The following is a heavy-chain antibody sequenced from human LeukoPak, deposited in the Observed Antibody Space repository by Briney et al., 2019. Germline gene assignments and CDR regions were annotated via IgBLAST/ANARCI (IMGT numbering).Heavy chain of an antibody. J-gene: IGHJ6*02. Sequence: GASVTVSFTVSGSTLTELSLHWVRQAPGKGLDWVGRFDPEDGETIYARKFQGRVTMTEDTSTDTAYMELSSLRSEDTAVYFCAVSLTTGGYYGMDVWGQGTTVTVSS. CDR2: FDPEDGET. D-gene: IGHD1-1*01. CDR3: AVSLTTGGYYGMDV. CDR1: GSTLTELS. V-gene: IGHV1-24*01.